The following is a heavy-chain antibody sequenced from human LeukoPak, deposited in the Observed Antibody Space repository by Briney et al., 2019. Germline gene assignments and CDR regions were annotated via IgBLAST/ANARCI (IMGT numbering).Heavy chain of an antibody. CDR3: ARGEWDLRD. CDR1: GFIFSDHG. J-gene: IGHJ4*02. D-gene: IGHD1-26*01. CDR2: INWNGGST. V-gene: IGHV3-20*04. Sequence: GGSLRLSCAASGFIFSDHGTTWVRQVPGKGLEWVSGINWNGGSTGYVDSVKGRFTISRDNAKNVLFLHMNNLRAEDTAFYYCARGEWDLRDWGQGTLVIVSS.